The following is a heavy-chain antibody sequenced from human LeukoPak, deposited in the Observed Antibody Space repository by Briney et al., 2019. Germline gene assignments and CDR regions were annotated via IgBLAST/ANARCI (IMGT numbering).Heavy chain of an antibody. V-gene: IGHV1-69*05. D-gene: IGHD2-2*01. CDR1: GGTFSSYA. Sequence: VKVSFKASGGTFSSYAISWVRQAPGQGLEWMGGIIPIFGTANYAQKFQGRVTITTDESTSTAYMELSSLRSEDTAVYYCARESGRGPAAPEQYPYYFDYWGQGTLVTVSS. CDR3: ARESGRGPAAPEQYPYYFDY. CDR2: IIPIFGTA. J-gene: IGHJ4*02.